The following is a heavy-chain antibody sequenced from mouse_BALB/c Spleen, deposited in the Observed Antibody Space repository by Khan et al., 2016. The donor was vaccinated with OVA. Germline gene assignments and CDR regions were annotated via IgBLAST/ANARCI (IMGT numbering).Heavy chain of an antibody. CDR1: GYTFTAAS. Sequence: QVQLQQSGPELKKPGVSVKISCQASGYTFTAASIHWVKQSPANSLQWICVINTDSVIPNYTQKFKGKATLTVDKSSSTAYMELARMTSEDSAIYYCAIRDYFDYWGQGTTLTGSS. CDR3: AIRDYFDY. J-gene: IGHJ2*01. CDR2: INTDSVIP. V-gene: IGHV1S137*01.